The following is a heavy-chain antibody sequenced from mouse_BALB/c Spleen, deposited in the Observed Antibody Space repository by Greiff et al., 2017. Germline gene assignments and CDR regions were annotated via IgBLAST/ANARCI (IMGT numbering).Heavy chain of an antibody. V-gene: IGHV5-17*02. J-gene: IGHJ3*01. CDR3: ARNYGSSPWFAY. Sequence: EVNLVESGGGLVQPGGSRKLSCAASGFTFSSFGMHWVRQAPEKGLEWVAYISSGSSTIYYADTVKGRFTISRDNPKNTLFLQMTSLRSEDTAMYYCARNYGSSPWFAYWGQGTLVTVSA. CDR2: ISSGSSTI. D-gene: IGHD1-1*01. CDR1: GFTFSSFG.